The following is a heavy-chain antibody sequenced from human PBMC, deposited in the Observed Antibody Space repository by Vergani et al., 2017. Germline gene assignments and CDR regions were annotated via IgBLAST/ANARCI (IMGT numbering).Heavy chain of an antibody. J-gene: IGHJ6*03. CDR2: MNPNSGNT. Sequence: QVQLVQSGAEVKKPGASVKVSCKASGYTFTSYDINWVRQATGQGLEWMGWMNPNSGNTGYAQKFQGRVTMTRNTSISTAYMELSSLRSEDTAVYYCARGRVAAPSGRYYYYYCMDVWGKGTTVTVSS. CDR1: GYTFTSYD. V-gene: IGHV1-8*01. D-gene: IGHD6-13*01. CDR3: ARGRVAAPSGRYYYYYCMDV.